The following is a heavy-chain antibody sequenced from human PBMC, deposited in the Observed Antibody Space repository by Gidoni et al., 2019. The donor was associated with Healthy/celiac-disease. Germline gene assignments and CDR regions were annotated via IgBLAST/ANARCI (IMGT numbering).Heavy chain of an antibody. Sequence: QVQLQESGPGLVKPSQTLSLTCTVSGGSISSGSYYWSWLRQPAGKGLEWIGRIYTSGSTNYNPSLKSRVTISVDTSKNQFSLKRSSVTAADTAVYYCAKQQLVPNNWFDPWGQGTLVTVSS. CDR3: AKQQLVPNNWFDP. CDR2: IYTSGST. D-gene: IGHD6-13*01. CDR1: GGSISSGSYY. J-gene: IGHJ5*02. V-gene: IGHV4-61*02.